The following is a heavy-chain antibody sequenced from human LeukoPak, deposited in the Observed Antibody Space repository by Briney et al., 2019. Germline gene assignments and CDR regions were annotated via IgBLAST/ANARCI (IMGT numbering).Heavy chain of an antibody. V-gene: IGHV4-59*08. CDR2: IYYCRST. J-gene: IGHJ4*02. Sequence: SDTLSLTCTVSGGSISSYYWSWIRQPPGKGLEWSGYIYYCRSTHYNPSLKTRVTISVDTSKIQFSLKLSSVTAADTAVYYCARLYGSGSLFDYWGQGTLVTVSS. CDR3: ARLYGSGSLFDY. CDR1: GGSISSYY. D-gene: IGHD3-10*01.